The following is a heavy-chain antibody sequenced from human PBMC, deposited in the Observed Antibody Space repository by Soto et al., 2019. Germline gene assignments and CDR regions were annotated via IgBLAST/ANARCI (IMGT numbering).Heavy chain of an antibody. V-gene: IGHV3-21*01. CDR3: AREDSIIIPAVSDF. J-gene: IGHJ4*02. CDR2: ISKSDYT. D-gene: IGHD2-2*01. CDR1: GLAFNNYG. Sequence: GGSLRLSCTVSGLAFNNYGINWVRQAPGKGLEWVSSISKSDYTYYSDSVKGRFTISRDNAKNSVSLQMNTLRVEDTAVYYCAREDSIIIPAVSDFWGQGTLVTVSS.